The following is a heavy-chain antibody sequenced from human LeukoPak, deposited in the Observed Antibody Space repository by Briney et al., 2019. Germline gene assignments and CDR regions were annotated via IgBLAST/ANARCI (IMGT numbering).Heavy chain of an antibody. J-gene: IGHJ3*02. CDR2: ISYDGSNK. D-gene: IGHD3-22*01. CDR3: ASLYYYDSSGYPLSSFDI. V-gene: IGHV3-30*04. CDR1: GFTFSSYA. Sequence: PGGSLRLSCEASGFTFSSYAMHWVRQAPGKGLEWVAVISYDGSNKYYADSVKGRFTISRDNSKNTLYLQMNSLRAEDTAVYYCASLYYYDSSGYPLSSFDIWGQGTMVTVSS.